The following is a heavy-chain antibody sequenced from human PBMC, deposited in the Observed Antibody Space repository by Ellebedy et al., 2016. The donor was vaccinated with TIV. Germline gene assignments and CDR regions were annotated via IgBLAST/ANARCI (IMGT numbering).Heavy chain of an antibody. CDR3: VRENWYFDL. CDR1: GFTFSNYV. J-gene: IGHJ2*01. CDR2: IIGDGADT. Sequence: PGGSLRLSCVVSGFTFSNYVMTWVRQAPGKGLEWVSSIIGDGADTYYAESVKGRFIISRDNSNNTLFLQMNSLRADDTAVYFCVRENWYFDLWGRGTLVVVSS. V-gene: IGHV3-23*01.